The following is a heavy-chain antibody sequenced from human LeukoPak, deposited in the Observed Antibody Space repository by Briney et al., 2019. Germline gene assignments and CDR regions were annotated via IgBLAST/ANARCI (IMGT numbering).Heavy chain of an antibody. D-gene: IGHD3-22*01. CDR1: GGSISSSSYY. CDR3: ARSGYYDSSGYFDY. CDR2: IYYSGST. J-gene: IGHJ4*02. Sequence: PSETLSLTCTVSGGSISSSSYYWGWIRQPPGKGLEWIGSIYYSGSTYYNPSLKSRVTISVDTSKNQFFLKLSSVTAADTAVYYCARSGYYDSSGYFDYWGQGTLVTVSS. V-gene: IGHV4-39*07.